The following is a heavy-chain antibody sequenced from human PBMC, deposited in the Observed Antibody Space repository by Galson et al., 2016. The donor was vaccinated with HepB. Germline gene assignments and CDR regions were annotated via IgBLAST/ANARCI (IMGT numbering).Heavy chain of an antibody. Sequence: SVKVSCKASGYSSTSYTIHWVRQAPGQRLECMGWINAGSGDTKYSRRFQGRVTITRDTSASTAYMELSSLRSEDTAIYYCATSYDSIGYYPYYYYGLDVWGQGTAVTVSS. CDR2: INAGSGDT. V-gene: IGHV1-3*01. J-gene: IGHJ6*02. D-gene: IGHD3-22*01. CDR3: ATSYDSIGYYPYYYYGLDV. CDR1: GYSSTSYT.